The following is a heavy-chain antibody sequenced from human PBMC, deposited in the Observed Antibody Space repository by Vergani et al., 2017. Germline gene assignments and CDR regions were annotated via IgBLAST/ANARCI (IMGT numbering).Heavy chain of an antibody. D-gene: IGHD1-1*01. CDR3: AKGGWNYWFDS. CDR2: INTNGDYT. CDR1: GFTFSSYA. V-gene: IGHV3-23*01. J-gene: IGHJ5*01. Sequence: EVQLLESGGGLVQPGGSLRLSCAASGFTFSSYAMSWVRQAPGKGLEWVSTINTNGDYTRYGDSLKGRLTISRDNSKSTLYLQMNSLRAEETATYYCAKGGWNYWFDSWGQGTLVIVS.